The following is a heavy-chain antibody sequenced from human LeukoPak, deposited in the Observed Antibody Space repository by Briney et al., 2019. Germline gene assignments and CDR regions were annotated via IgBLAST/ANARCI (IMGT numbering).Heavy chain of an antibody. CDR3: ARGLRYNWKLNWFDP. CDR2: INHSGST. D-gene: IGHD1-1*01. CDR1: GGSFSGYY. Sequence: SETLSLTCAVYGGSFSGYYWSWIRQPPGKGLEWIGEINHSGSTNYNPSLKSRVTISVDTSKNQFSLKLGSVTAADTAVYYCARGLRYNWKLNWFDPWGQGTLVTVSS. V-gene: IGHV4-34*01. J-gene: IGHJ5*02.